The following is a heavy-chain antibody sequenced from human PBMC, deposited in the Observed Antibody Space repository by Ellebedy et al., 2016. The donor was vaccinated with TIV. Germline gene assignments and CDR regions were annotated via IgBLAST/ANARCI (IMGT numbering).Heavy chain of an antibody. V-gene: IGHV3-7*01. J-gene: IGHJ4*02. CDR2: INQDGSQK. D-gene: IGHD4-11*01. CDR3: VRDMTTVTTTFDY. CDR1: GFTFSNYW. Sequence: GGSLRLXXVASGFTFSNYWMSWVRQAPGEGLEWVANINQDGSQKYHVGSVKGRFTVSRDNAKNSQYLQMDSLRPEDTAVYYCVRDMTTVTTTFDYWGQGTLVTVSS.